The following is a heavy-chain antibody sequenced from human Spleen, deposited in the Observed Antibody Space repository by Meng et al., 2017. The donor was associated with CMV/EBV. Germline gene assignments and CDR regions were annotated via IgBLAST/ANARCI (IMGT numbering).Heavy chain of an antibody. CDR3: ARDRGVPAAGGGYYYYGMDV. V-gene: IGHV3-53*01. Sequence: GGSLRLSCAASGFTVSSNYMSWVRQAPGKGLEWVSVIYSGGSTYYADSVKGRFTISRDNSKNTLYLQMNSLRAEDTAVYYCARDRGVPAAGGGYYYYGMDVWGQGTTVTVSS. CDR2: IYSGGST. CDR1: GFTVSSNY. J-gene: IGHJ6*02. D-gene: IGHD2-2*01.